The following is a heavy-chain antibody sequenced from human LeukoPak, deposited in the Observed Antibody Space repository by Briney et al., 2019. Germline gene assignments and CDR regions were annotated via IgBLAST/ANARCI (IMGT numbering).Heavy chain of an antibody. Sequence: SETLSLTCTVSGGSISSYYWSWIRQPPGKGLEWIGYIYYSENTNYNPSLKSRVTISVDTSKNQFSLKLSSVTAADTAVYYCARSHKAMAGEGLFDYWGQGTLVTVFS. D-gene: IGHD5-18*01. J-gene: IGHJ4*02. V-gene: IGHV4-59*01. CDR1: GGSISSYY. CDR3: ARSHKAMAGEGLFDY. CDR2: IYYSENT.